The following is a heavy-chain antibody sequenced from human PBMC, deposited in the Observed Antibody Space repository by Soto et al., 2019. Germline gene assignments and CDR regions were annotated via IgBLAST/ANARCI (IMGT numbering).Heavy chain of an antibody. CDR1: GGSFSGYY. CDR3: ARATEASGTTLDY. Sequence: SETLSLTCAVYGGSFSGYYWSWIRQPPGKGLEWIGEINHSGSTNYNPSLKSRVTLSVDTSKNQFSLKLGSVTAADTAVYYCARATEASGTTLDYWGQGTLVTVSS. D-gene: IGHD1-1*01. CDR2: INHSGST. V-gene: IGHV4-34*01. J-gene: IGHJ4*02.